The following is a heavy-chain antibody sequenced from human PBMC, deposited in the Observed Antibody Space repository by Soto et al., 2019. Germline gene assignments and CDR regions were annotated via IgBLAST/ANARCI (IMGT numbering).Heavy chain of an antibody. J-gene: IGHJ4*02. Sequence: GESLKISCAASGFTFDDYAMHWVRQAPGKGLEWVSLISGDGGSTYYADSVKGRFTISRDNSKNSLYLQMNSLRTEDTALYYCAKDIEGYSYGYYFDYWGQGTLVTVSS. D-gene: IGHD5-18*01. CDR1: GFTFDDYA. CDR3: AKDIEGYSYGYYFDY. V-gene: IGHV3-43*02. CDR2: ISGDGGST.